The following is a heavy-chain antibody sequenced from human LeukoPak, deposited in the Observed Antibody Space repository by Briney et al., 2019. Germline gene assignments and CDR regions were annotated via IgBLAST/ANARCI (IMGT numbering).Heavy chain of an antibody. CDR1: GFTFSGYW. Sequence: GGSLRLSCAASGFTFSGYWMHWVRQAPGKELVWVSRIYSDGSSTNYADSVKGRFTSSRDNAKNTLFLQMNSLRAEDTAVYYCIRGGSTYFQHWGQGTLVTVSS. CDR3: IRGGSTYFQH. CDR2: IYSDGSST. D-gene: IGHD5/OR15-5a*01. V-gene: IGHV3-74*01. J-gene: IGHJ1*01.